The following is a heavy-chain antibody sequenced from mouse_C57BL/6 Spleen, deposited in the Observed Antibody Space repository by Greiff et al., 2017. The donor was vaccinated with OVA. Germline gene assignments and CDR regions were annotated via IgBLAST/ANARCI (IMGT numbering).Heavy chain of an antibody. CDR1: GYAFSSSW. V-gene: IGHV1-82*01. CDR3: ARIYGSSPYAMDY. Sequence: VQLQQSGPELVKPGASVKISCKASGYAFSSSWMNWVKQRPGKGLEWIGRIYPGDGDTNYNGKFKGKATLTADKSSSTAYMQLSSLTSEDSAVYFCARIYGSSPYAMDYWGQGTSVTVSS. CDR2: IYPGDGDT. D-gene: IGHD1-1*01. J-gene: IGHJ4*01.